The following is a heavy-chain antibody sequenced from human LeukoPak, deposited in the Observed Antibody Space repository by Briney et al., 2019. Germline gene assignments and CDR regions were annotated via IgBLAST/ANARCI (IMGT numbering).Heavy chain of an antibody. CDR1: GYTFNRHG. Sequence: ASVKVSCKASGYTFNRHGISWVRQAPGQGLEWMGWISAYNGNTNYAQKLQGRVTMTTDTSTSTAYMELRSLRSDDTAVYYCARGQQWLEAFDYWGQGTLVTVSS. V-gene: IGHV1-18*01. D-gene: IGHD6-19*01. J-gene: IGHJ4*02. CDR2: ISAYNGNT. CDR3: ARGQQWLEAFDY.